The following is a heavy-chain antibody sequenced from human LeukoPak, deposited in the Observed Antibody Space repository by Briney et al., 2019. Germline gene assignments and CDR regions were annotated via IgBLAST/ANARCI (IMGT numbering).Heavy chain of an antibody. CDR2: ISYDGSNK. D-gene: IGHD3-10*01. CDR1: GFTFSSYG. CDR3: ARSRSGTYYNADV. V-gene: IGHV3-30*03. Sequence: PGGSLRLSCAASGFTFSSYGMHWVRQAPGKGLEWVAVISYDGSNKYYADSVKGRFTISRDNSLYLQMNSLRAEDTAVYYCARSRSGTYYNADVWGKGTTVTISS. J-gene: IGHJ6*04.